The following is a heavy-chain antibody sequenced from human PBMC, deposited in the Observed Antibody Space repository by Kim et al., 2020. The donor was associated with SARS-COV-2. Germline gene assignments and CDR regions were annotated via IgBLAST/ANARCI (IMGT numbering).Heavy chain of an antibody. D-gene: IGHD3-10*01. V-gene: IGHV4-38-2*02. CDR3: ARDRGEYYYGSGGYYWYFDL. CDR1: GYSISSGYY. CDR2: IYHSGST. Sequence: SETLSITCTVSGYSISSGYYWGWIRQPPGKGLEWIGSIYHSGSTYYNPSLKSRVTISVDTSKNQFSLKLSSVTAADTAVYYCARDRGEYYYGSGGYYWYFDLWGRGTLVTVSS. J-gene: IGHJ2*01.